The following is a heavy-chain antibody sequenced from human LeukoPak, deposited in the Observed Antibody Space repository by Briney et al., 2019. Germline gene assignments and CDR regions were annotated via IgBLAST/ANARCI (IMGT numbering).Heavy chain of an antibody. J-gene: IGHJ3*02. CDR2: IYHSGST. CDR1: GGSISSYY. Sequence: PSETLSLTCTGSGGSISSYYWSWIRQPPGKGLEWIWYIYHSGSTYYNPSLKSRVTISVDRSKNQFSLKLSSVTAADTAVHYCARPQAVELATIVIGAFDIWGQGTMVTVSS. CDR3: ARPQAVELATIVIGAFDI. V-gene: IGHV4-59*12. D-gene: IGHD5-24*01.